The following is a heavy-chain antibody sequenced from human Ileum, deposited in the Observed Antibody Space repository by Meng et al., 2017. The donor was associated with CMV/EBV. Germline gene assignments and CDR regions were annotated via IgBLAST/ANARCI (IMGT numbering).Heavy chain of an antibody. CDR1: GFSVSENY. CDR2: IYGGGTT. J-gene: IGHJ6*02. V-gene: IGHV3-53*01. CDR3: AGKSGVPNGMDV. Sequence: GGSLRLSCGAASGFSVSENYMNWVRQAPGKGLEWVSVIYGGGTTHYADSVKGRFTISRDNSKNTLFLQMDSLRAEDTAVYYCAGKSGVPNGMDVWGQGTTVTVSS. D-gene: IGHD2-2*01.